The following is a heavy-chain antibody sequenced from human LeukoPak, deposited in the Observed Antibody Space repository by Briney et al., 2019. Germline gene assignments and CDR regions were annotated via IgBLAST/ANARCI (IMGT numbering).Heavy chain of an antibody. CDR2: ISGSGGNT. V-gene: IGHV3-23*01. CDR3: ARGRGGDYVPSRFDY. CDR1: GFAFGGFA. Sequence: PGGSLGLSCSASGFAFGGFAMGWVRQAPGKGLEWVSSISGSGGNTYYADSVEGRFTVSRDNSKNTLYLQMNSLRAEDTALYYCARGRGGDYVPSRFDYWGQGTLVTVSS. J-gene: IGHJ4*02. D-gene: IGHD4-17*01.